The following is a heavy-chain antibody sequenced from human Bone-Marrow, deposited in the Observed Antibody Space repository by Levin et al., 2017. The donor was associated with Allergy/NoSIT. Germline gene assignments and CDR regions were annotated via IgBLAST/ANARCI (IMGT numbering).Heavy chain of an antibody. Sequence: SVKVSCKASGGTFSSYAISWVRQAPGQGLEWMGGIIPIFGTANYAQKFQGRVTITADKSTSTAYMELSSLRSEDTAVYYCARVPTTGGGYDYYYMDVWGKGTTVTVSS. CDR1: GGTFSSYA. CDR3: ARVPTTGGGYDYYYMDV. CDR2: IIPIFGTA. J-gene: IGHJ6*03. V-gene: IGHV1-69*06. D-gene: IGHD1-14*01.